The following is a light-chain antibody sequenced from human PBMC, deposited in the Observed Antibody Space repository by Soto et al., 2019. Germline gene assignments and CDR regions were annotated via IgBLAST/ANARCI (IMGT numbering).Light chain of an antibody. J-gene: IGLJ1*01. CDR1: SSDVGGYNY. V-gene: IGLV2-8*01. CDR3: NSFRVSHLYV. Sequence: QSALTQPPSASGSPGQSLTISCTGTSSDVGGYNYVSWYQQRPGKAPKLVIYEVTKRPSGVSDRFSASKSGNTASLTISGLQAEDEADYYCNSFRVSHLYVFGTGTKLTVL. CDR2: EVT.